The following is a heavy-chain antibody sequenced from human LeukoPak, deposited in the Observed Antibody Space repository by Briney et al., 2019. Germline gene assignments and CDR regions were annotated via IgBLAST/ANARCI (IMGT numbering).Heavy chain of an antibody. CDR1: GITVSSHY. V-gene: IGHV3-66*01. J-gene: IGHJ6*03. D-gene: IGHD4-17*01. CDR3: ARTYGDYDYYY. Sequence: GGSLRLSCAASGITVSSHYMTWVRQAPGKGLEWVSVIDSGGSTNSADSVKGRFSVSRDNSKNTPYLQMNSLRVEDTAVYYCARTYGDYDYYY. CDR2: IDSGGST.